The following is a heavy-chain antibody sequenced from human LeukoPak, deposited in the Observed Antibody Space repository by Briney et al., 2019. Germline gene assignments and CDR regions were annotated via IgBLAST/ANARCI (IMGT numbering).Heavy chain of an antibody. Sequence: SETLSLTCTVSGGSISSYFWTWIRQPPGKGLEWIGYIYYSGGTNYNPSLKSRVTISVDTSKNQFSLELSSVTAADTAVYYCAGRTGTTVWDDAFDIWGQGTMVTVSS. CDR1: GGSISSYF. V-gene: IGHV4-59*08. J-gene: IGHJ3*02. D-gene: IGHD1-7*01. CDR3: AGRTGTTVWDDAFDI. CDR2: IYYSGGT.